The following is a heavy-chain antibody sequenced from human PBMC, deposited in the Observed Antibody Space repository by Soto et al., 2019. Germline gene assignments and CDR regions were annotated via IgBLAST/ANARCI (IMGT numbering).Heavy chain of an antibody. J-gene: IGHJ4*02. CDR2: IYYSGST. CDR3: ARAIAGTQPFVY. V-gene: IGHV4-31*03. CDR1: GGSISSGGYY. Sequence: QVQLQESGPGLVKASQTLSLTCTVSGGSISSGGYYWSWIRQHPGKGLEWIGYIYYSGSTHYNPCLKSRVTISLYTTQTRFSPKLSSVTAADTAVYYCARAIAGTQPFVYWGQGTLVTVSS. D-gene: IGHD2-21*01.